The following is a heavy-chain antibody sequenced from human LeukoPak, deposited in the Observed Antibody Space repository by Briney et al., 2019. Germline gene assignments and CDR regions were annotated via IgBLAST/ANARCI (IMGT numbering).Heavy chain of an antibody. J-gene: IGHJ4*02. Sequence: GGSLRLSCAASGFTFSSYSMNWVRQAPGKGLEWVSSISSSSSYIYYADSVKGRFTISRDNAKNSLYLQMNGLRAEDTAVYYCARAYCSSTSCYTYYFDYWGQGTLVTVSS. D-gene: IGHD2-2*02. CDR1: GFTFSSYS. CDR2: ISSSSSYI. CDR3: ARAYCSSTSCYTYYFDY. V-gene: IGHV3-21*01.